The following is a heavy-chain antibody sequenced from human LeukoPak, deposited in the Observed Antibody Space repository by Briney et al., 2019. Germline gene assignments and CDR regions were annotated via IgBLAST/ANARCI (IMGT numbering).Heavy chain of an antibody. Sequence: GGSLRLSCAASGFTFSNAWMSWVRQAPGKGLEWVGRIKSKTDGGTTDYAAPVKGRFTISRDDSKNTLYLQMNSLKTEDTAVYYWTTDGEYQLLSWFDPWGQGTLVTVSS. CDR2: IKSKTDGGTT. CDR3: TTDGEYQLLSWFDP. V-gene: IGHV3-15*01. CDR1: GFTFSNAW. D-gene: IGHD2-2*01. J-gene: IGHJ5*02.